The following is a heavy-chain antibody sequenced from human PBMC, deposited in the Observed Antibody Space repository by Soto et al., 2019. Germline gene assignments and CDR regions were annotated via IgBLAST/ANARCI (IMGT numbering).Heavy chain of an antibody. V-gene: IGHV1-69*13. CDR2: IFPMYGTT. Sequence: ASVKVSCKASGGAFSRYAISWVRQAPGQGLEWVGGIFPMYGTTGYAQKFQGRVTMTGDEATSTVYMELSSLRYEDTAVYYCARFNYYDSSGDYWGQGTLVTVSA. CDR3: ARFNYYDSSGDY. CDR1: GGAFSRYA. J-gene: IGHJ4*02. D-gene: IGHD3-22*01.